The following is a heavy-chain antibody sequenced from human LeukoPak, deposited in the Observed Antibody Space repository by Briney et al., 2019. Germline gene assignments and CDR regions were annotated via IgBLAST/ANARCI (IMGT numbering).Heavy chain of an antibody. V-gene: IGHV3-30*03. Sequence: GGSLRLSCAASGFTFSSYGMHWVRQAPGKGLEWVAVISYDGSNKYYADSVKGRFTISRDNAKNSLYLQMNSLRAEDTAVYYCARGRQQLVLRYGMDVWGQGTTVTVSS. D-gene: IGHD6-13*01. CDR3: ARGRQQLVLRYGMDV. J-gene: IGHJ6*02. CDR1: GFTFSSYG. CDR2: ISYDGSNK.